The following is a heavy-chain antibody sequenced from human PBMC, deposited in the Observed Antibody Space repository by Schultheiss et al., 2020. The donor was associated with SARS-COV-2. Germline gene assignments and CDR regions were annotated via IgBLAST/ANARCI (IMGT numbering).Heavy chain of an antibody. D-gene: IGHD6-19*01. V-gene: IGHV3-23*01. CDR2: ISGSGGST. CDR1: GGSFSGYY. Sequence: GGSLRLSCAVYGGSFSGYYWSWIRQPPGKGLEWVSAISGSGGSTYYADSVKGRFTISRDNSKNTLYLQMNSLRAEDTAVYYCATNPGAVAGTGAWGQGTLVTVSS. J-gene: IGHJ5*02. CDR3: ATNPGAVAGTGA.